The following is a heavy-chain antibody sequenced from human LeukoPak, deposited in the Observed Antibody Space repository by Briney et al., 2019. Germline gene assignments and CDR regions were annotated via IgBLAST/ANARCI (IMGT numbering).Heavy chain of an antibody. Sequence: SQTLSLTCTVSGGSISSGDYYWSWIRQPPEKGLEWIGYIYYSGSTYYNPSLKSRVTISVDTSKNQFSLKLSSVTAADTAVYYCARAPHYYDSSGYPFDYWGQGTLVTVSS. J-gene: IGHJ4*02. D-gene: IGHD3-22*01. CDR2: IYYSGST. CDR3: ARAPHYYDSSGYPFDY. V-gene: IGHV4-30-4*08. CDR1: GGSISSGDYY.